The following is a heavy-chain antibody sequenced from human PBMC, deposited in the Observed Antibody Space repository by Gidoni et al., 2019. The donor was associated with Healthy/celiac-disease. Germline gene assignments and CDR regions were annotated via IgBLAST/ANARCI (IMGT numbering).Heavy chain of an antibody. D-gene: IGHD3-10*01. CDR2: IKSKTEGGTT. V-gene: IGHV3-15*01. J-gene: IGHJ6*02. Sequence: EVQLVESGGGLVRPGGSLRLSCAASGLTFSNAWMSWVRQDPGKGLEWVGRIKSKTEGGTTDYAAPVKGRFTISRDDSKNTLYLQMNSLKTEDTAVYYCTTTGDLYYYGMDVWGQGTTVTVSS. CDR1: GLTFSNAW. CDR3: TTTGDLYYYGMDV.